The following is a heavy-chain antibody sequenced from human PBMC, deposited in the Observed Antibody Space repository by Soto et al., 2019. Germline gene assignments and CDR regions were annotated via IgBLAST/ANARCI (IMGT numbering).Heavy chain of an antibody. J-gene: IGHJ4*01. V-gene: IGHV3-15*01. Sequence: GGSLILSCAVSGFPFSDSYMTWIRQAPWKGLEWLGRIRTKTDGGTADYAAHVKDRFIVSRDDSKETLYLQMNSLRTEDTAVYFCNTGRCTNGVCDDYWGHGTLVTVSS. CDR2: IRTKTDGGTA. CDR3: NTGRCTNGVCDDY. D-gene: IGHD2-8*01. CDR1: GFPFSDSY.